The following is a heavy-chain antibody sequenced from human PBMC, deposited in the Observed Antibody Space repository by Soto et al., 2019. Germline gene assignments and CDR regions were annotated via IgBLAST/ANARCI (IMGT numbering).Heavy chain of an antibody. D-gene: IGHD5-12*01. J-gene: IGHJ4*01. CDR1: GGSISSGGYS. CDR2: IYHSGIT. CDR3: ASTPHIEATTYFEY. Sequence: PSETLSLTCAVSGGSISSGGYSWSWIRQPPGKGLEWIGYIYHSGITYYNPSLKSRVTISVDRSKNQFSLKLRSVTAADTAVYYCASTPHIEATTYFEYWGQGTLVTVSS. V-gene: IGHV4-30-2*01.